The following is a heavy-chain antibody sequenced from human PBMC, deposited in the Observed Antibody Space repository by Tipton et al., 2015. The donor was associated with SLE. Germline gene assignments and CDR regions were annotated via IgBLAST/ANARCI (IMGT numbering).Heavy chain of an antibody. CDR3: AKDRTKFTIFGVVDY. J-gene: IGHJ4*02. D-gene: IGHD3-3*01. CDR1: GFTFSSYG. Sequence: SLRLSCAASGFTFSSYGMHWVRQAPGKGLEWVAVISYDGSNKYYADSVKGRFTISRDNSKNTLYLQMNSLRAEDTAVYYCAKDRTKFTIFGVVDYWGQGTLVTVSS. V-gene: IGHV3-30*18. CDR2: ISYDGSNK.